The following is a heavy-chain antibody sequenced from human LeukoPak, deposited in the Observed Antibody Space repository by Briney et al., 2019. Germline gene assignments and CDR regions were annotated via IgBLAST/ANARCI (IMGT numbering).Heavy chain of an antibody. J-gene: IGHJ4*02. CDR3: AKTAGYTSSWYTD. CDR1: GFTFSSYA. D-gene: IGHD6-13*01. Sequence: GGSLRLSCAASGFTFSSYAMTWVRQAPGKGLEWVSGISGSGGNTYYADSVKGRFTISRDNSRNTLYLQMNSLRAEDTAIYYRAKTAGYTSSWYTDWGQGTLVTVSS. CDR2: ISGSGGNT. V-gene: IGHV3-23*01.